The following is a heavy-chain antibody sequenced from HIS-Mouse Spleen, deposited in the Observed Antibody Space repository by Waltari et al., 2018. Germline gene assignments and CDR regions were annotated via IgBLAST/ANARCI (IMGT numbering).Heavy chain of an antibody. V-gene: IGHV4-39*06. CDR3: AREIPYSSSWYDWYFDL. D-gene: IGHD6-13*01. J-gene: IGHJ2*01. CDR1: GGPISSSSYY. Sequence: RLQLQESGPGLVKPSETLSLTCPVPGGPISSSSYYWGWIRQPPGKGLEWIGSIYYSGSTYYNPSLKSRVTISVDTSKNQFSLKLSSVTAADTAVYYCAREIPYSSSWYDWYFDLWGRGTLVTVSS. CDR2: IYYSGST.